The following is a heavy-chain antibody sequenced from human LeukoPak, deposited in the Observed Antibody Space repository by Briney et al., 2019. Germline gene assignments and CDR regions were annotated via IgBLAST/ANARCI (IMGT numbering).Heavy chain of an antibody. Sequence: TGGSLRLSSAASGFTFSSYGMHWVRQAPGKGLEWVAVIWYDGNKKYYADSVKGRFTISRDNSKNTVYLQMNSLRAEDTAVYYCAKGPLANCGGDCYVFDYWGQGTLVTVSS. CDR3: AKGPLANCGGDCYVFDY. J-gene: IGHJ4*02. D-gene: IGHD2-21*01. V-gene: IGHV3-33*06. CDR1: GFTFSSYG. CDR2: IWYDGNKK.